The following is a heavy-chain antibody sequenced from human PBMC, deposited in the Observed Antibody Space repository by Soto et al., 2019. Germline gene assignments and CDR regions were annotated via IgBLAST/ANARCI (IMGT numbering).Heavy chain of an antibody. Sequence: QVQLVESGGGVVQPGRSLRLSCAASGFTFSSYGMHWVRQAPGKGLEWVAVIWYDGSNKYYADSVKGRFTISRDNSKNTLYLQMNSLRAEDTAVYSCARDRERWLPLAWYFDLWGRGTLFTVSS. J-gene: IGHJ2*01. V-gene: IGHV3-33*01. CDR1: GFTFSSYG. CDR3: ARDRERWLPLAWYFDL. CDR2: IWYDGSNK. D-gene: IGHD5-12*01.